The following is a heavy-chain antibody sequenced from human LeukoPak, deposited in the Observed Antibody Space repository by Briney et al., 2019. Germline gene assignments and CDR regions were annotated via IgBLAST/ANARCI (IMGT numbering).Heavy chain of an antibody. Sequence: GASVKLSCKAFGSTFTSNYMHWVRQAPGQGPEWMGVISPSGGSTTYAQKYQARVTMTEDTSTDTAYMELSNLRSEDTAVYYCATGDYEFDYWGQGTLVTVSS. V-gene: IGHV1-46*01. J-gene: IGHJ4*02. CDR1: GSTFTSNY. D-gene: IGHD4-17*01. CDR3: ATGDYEFDY. CDR2: ISPSGGST.